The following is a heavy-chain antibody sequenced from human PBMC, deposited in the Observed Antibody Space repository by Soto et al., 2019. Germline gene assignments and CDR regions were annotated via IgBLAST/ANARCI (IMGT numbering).Heavy chain of an antibody. V-gene: IGHV3-7*03. Sequence: PGGSLQLSCAASGCAFYYYNMNWVRQAPGQGLEWVANIKQDGSEKYYVDSVKGRFTISRDNAKNSLYLQMNSLRAEDTAVYYCARDRVRYYYGSGRTPFDPWGQGTLVTVSS. CDR1: GCAFYYYN. D-gene: IGHD3-10*01. J-gene: IGHJ5*02. CDR2: IKQDGSEK. CDR3: ARDRVRYYYGSGRTPFDP.